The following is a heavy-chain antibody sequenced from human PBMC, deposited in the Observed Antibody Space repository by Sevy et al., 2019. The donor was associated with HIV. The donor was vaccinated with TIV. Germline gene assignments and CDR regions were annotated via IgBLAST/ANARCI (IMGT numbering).Heavy chain of an antibody. J-gene: IGHJ3*02. Sequence: CLRLSCTASGFTFGDYAMSWFRQAPGKGLEWVGFIRSKAYGGTTEYAASVKGRFTISRDDSKSIAYLQMNSLKTEDTAVYYCTRVGNSSGRDAFDIWGQGTMVAVSS. D-gene: IGHD3-22*01. V-gene: IGHV3-49*03. CDR2: IRSKAYGGTT. CDR3: TRVGNSSGRDAFDI. CDR1: GFTFGDYA.